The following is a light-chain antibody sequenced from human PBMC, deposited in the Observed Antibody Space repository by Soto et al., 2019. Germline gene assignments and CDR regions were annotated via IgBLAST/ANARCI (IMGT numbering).Light chain of an antibody. V-gene: IGLV2-14*01. J-gene: IGLJ2*01. CDR1: SSDVGGYNS. CDR3: RSYTSSSTLV. Sequence: QSVLTQPASVSGSPGQSITISCTGSSSDVGGYNSVSWYQQHPGKAPKLLIYDVSNRPSGVSNRFSGSKSGNTASLTISGLQAEDEADYYCRSYTSSSTLVFGGGTKLTVL. CDR2: DVS.